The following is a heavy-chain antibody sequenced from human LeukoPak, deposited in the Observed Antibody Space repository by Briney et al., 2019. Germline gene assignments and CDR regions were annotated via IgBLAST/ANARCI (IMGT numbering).Heavy chain of an antibody. D-gene: IGHD6-13*01. CDR2: INHSGST. CDR3: ARGPAAGYSSSWYRTDAFDI. V-gene: IGHV4-34*01. CDR1: GGSFSGYY. J-gene: IGHJ3*02. Sequence: IPSETLSLTCVVYGGSFSGYYWSWIRQPPGKGLEWIGEINHSGSTNYNPSLKSRVTISVDASKNQFSLKLSSVTAADTAVYYCARGPAAGYSSSWYRTDAFDIWGQGTMVTVSS.